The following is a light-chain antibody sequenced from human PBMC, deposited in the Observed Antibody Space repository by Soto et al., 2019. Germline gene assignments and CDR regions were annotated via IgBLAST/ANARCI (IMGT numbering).Light chain of an antibody. CDR3: QQSYSTPLT. CDR2: AAS. Sequence: DIQMTQSPSSLSASVGDRVTITCRASQSISTYLNWYQQKPGKAPKVLIYAASSLQSGVPSRFSGTGSGTDFILTISSLQPEDVATYYCQQSYSTPLTFGQVTKLEIK. J-gene: IGKJ2*01. V-gene: IGKV1-39*01. CDR1: QSISTY.